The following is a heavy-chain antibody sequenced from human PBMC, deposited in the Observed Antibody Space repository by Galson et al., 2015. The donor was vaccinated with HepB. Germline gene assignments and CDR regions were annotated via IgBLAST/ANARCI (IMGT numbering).Heavy chain of an antibody. Sequence: CAISGDSVSSNSAAWNWIRQSPSRGLEWLGRTYYRSKWYNDYAVSVKSRITINPDTSKNQFSLQLNSVTPEDTAVYYCAREPAKGTGIPFDYWGQGTLVTVSS. V-gene: IGHV6-1*01. CDR2: TYYRSKWYN. CDR1: GDSVSSNSAA. D-gene: IGHD7-27*01. CDR3: AREPAKGTGIPFDY. J-gene: IGHJ4*02.